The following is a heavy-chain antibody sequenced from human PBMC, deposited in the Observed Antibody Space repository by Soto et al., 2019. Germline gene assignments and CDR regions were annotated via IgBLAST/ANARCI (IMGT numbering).Heavy chain of an antibody. Sequence: QVQLQQWGAGLLKPSETLSLTCAVYGGSFSGSYWSWIRQPPGKGLEWIGEINHSGSTNYNPSLKSRVTISVDTSKNQFSLKLSSVTAADTAVYYCARGLRRQGWFDPWGQGTLVTVSS. CDR3: ARGLRRQGWFDP. V-gene: IGHV4-34*01. J-gene: IGHJ5*02. CDR1: GGSFSGSY. CDR2: INHSGST.